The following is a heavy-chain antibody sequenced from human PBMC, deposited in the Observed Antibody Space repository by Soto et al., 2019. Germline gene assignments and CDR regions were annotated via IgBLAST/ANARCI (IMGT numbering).Heavy chain of an antibody. D-gene: IGHD1-7*01. V-gene: IGHV3-7*03. CDR2: IKRDGSEK. CDR3: AKCMQAYWNYDAHHI. J-gene: IGHJ3*02. CDR1: GFSFSMYW. Sequence: EVQLVESGGGLVQPGGSLRLSCAASGFSFSMYWMNWVRQAPGKGLEWVANIKRDGSEKYYVDSVKGRFTISRDNAKNSLYLQMNSLRAKDTAVYYCAKCMQAYWNYDAHHIWGQGTMVTVSS.